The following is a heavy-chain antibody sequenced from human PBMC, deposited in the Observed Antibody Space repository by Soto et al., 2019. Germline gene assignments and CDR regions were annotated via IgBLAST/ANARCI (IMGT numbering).Heavy chain of an antibody. CDR3: ASMRRTTGTTGLDY. D-gene: IGHD1-1*01. V-gene: IGHV1-8*01. CDR1: GYTFTSYD. J-gene: IGHJ4*02. CDR2: MNPNSGNT. Sequence: GASVKVSCKASGYTFTSYDINWVRRATGQGLEWMGWMNPNSGNTGYAQKFQGRVTMTRNTSISTAYMELSSLRSEDTAVYYCASMRRTTGTTGLDYWGQGTLVTVSS.